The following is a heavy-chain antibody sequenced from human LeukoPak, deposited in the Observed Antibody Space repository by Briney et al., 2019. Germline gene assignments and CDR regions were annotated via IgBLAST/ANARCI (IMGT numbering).Heavy chain of an antibody. CDR2: ISWNSGSL. D-gene: IGHD4-17*01. V-gene: IGHV3-9*01. CDR3: AKDIRSGYGDYRGRGFDY. CDR1: GFTFDDYA. Sequence: PGRSLRLSCAASGFTFDDYAMHWVRQAPGKGLEWVSGISWNSGSLGYADSMKGRFTISRDNAKNSLYLQMNSLRAEDTALYYCAKDIRSGYGDYRGRGFDYWGQGTLVTVSS. J-gene: IGHJ4*02.